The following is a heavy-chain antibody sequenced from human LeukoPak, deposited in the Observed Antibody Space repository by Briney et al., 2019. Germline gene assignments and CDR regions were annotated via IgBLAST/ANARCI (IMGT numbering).Heavy chain of an antibody. V-gene: IGHV1-69*05. CDR2: IIPIFGTA. CDR1: GYTFNTYG. Sequence: SVKVSCKASGYTFNTYGIIWVRQAPGQGLEWMGGIIPIFGTANYAQKFQGRVTITTDESTSTAYMELSSLRSEDTAVYYCASSGEPVYYYYYMDVWGKGTTVTVSS. D-gene: IGHD1-26*01. CDR3: ASSGEPVYYYYYMDV. J-gene: IGHJ6*03.